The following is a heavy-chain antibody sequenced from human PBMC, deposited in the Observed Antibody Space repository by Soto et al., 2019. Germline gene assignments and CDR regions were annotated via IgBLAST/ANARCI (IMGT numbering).Heavy chain of an antibody. CDR2: TRNKANTYTT. D-gene: IGHD3-10*01. Sequence: EVQLVESGGGLVQPGGSLRLSCAASGFSFSDHYMDWVRQAPGKGLEWVARTRNKANTYTTEYAASVKGRFTISRDDSKNSLYLQMNSLKTEDTAMYYCAGSGGHHRDLDYWGQGTLVTVSS. CDR3: AGSGGHHRDLDY. CDR1: GFSFSDHY. J-gene: IGHJ4*02. V-gene: IGHV3-72*01.